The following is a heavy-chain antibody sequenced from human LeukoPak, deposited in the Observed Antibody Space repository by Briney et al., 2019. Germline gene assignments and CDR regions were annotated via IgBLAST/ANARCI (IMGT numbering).Heavy chain of an antibody. Sequence: ASVKVSCKVSGYTLTELSMHWVRQAPGKGLEWMGGFDPEDGETIYAQKFQGRVTMPEDTSTDTAYMELSSLRSEDTAVYYCARDLVLSWFDLWGQGTLVTVSS. J-gene: IGHJ5*02. D-gene: IGHD3-16*02. V-gene: IGHV1-24*01. CDR3: ARDLVLSWFDL. CDR2: FDPEDGET. CDR1: GYTLTELS.